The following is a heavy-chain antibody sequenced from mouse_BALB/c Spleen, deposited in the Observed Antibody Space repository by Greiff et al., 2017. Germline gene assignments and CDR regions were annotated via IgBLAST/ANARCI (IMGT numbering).Heavy chain of an antibody. CDR1: GFTFSSFG. V-gene: IGHV5-17*02. CDR3: ARPPFAY. J-gene: IGHJ3*01. CDR2: ISSGSGTI. Sequence: EVKLVESGGGLVQPGGSRKLSCAASGFTFSSFGMHWVRQAPEKGLEWVAYISSGSGTIYYADTVKGRFTISRDNPKNTLFLQMTSLRSEDTAMYYCARPPFAYWGQGTLVTVSA.